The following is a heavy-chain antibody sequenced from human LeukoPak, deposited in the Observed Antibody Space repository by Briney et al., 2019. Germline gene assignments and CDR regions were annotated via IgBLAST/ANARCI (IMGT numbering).Heavy chain of an antibody. Sequence: PGRSLRLSCAASGFTFSSYGMHWVRQAPGKGLEWVAVISYDGSNKYYADSVKGRFTISRDNSKNTLYLQMNSLRAEDTAVYYCAKDQGLLAAAYYYYGMDVWGQGTTVTVSS. J-gene: IGHJ6*02. CDR3: AKDQGLLAAAYYYYGMDV. V-gene: IGHV3-30*18. CDR1: GFTFSSYG. CDR2: ISYDGSNK. D-gene: IGHD6-13*01.